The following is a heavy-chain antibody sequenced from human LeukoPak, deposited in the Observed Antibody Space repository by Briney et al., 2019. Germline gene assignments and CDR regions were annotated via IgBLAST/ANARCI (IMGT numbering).Heavy chain of an antibody. CDR2: IIPIFGTA. Sequence: ASVKVSCKASGGTFSSYAISWVRQAPGQGLEWMGGIIPIFGTANYAQKFQGRVTITADESTSTAYMELSSLRSEDTAVYYCARTSRDFWSGYYDRDYYCGMDVWGQGTTVTVSS. V-gene: IGHV1-69*13. CDR1: GGTFSSYA. CDR3: ARTSRDFWSGYYDRDYYCGMDV. J-gene: IGHJ6*02. D-gene: IGHD3-3*01.